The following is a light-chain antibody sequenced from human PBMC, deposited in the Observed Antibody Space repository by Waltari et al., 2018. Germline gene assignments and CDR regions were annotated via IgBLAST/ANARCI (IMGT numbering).Light chain of an antibody. Sequence: QLVLTQSPSASASLGASVKLTCTLSSGHSSNVIAWLQQQPEKGPRYLMKVNSDGGHSKGDKIPDRFSGSSSGTEHYLTISSLQSEDEADYYCQTGGHGTWVFGGGTKLTVL. CDR3: QTGGHGTWV. CDR2: VNSDGGH. CDR1: SGHSSNV. V-gene: IGLV4-69*01. J-gene: IGLJ3*02.